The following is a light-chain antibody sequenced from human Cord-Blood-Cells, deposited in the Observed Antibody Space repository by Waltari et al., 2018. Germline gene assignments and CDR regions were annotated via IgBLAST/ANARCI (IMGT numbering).Light chain of an antibody. J-gene: IGLJ1*01. CDR1: SSDVGGYHY. CDR2: DVS. Sequence: QSALTQPASVSGSPGQSITISCTGTSSDVGGYHYVSWYQQHPGKAPKLMIYDVSNRPSGVSNRFSGSKSGNTDSLTISGLQAEDEADYYCSSYTSSSTLVFGTGTKVTVL. CDR3: SSYTSSSTLV. V-gene: IGLV2-14*01.